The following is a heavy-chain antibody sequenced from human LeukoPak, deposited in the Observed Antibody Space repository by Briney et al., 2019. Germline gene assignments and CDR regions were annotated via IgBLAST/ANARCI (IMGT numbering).Heavy chain of an antibody. Sequence: PGGSLRLSCVASGFTLSSHWNYWVRQVPGKGLVWVSRLKNDGSSTDYADSVKGRFTISRDNAENTLYLQMNSLRAEDTAIYYCARARAGSRNAFDVWGQGTMVTVSS. CDR2: LKNDGSST. V-gene: IGHV3-74*01. J-gene: IGHJ3*01. CDR3: ARARAGSRNAFDV. CDR1: GFTLSSHW.